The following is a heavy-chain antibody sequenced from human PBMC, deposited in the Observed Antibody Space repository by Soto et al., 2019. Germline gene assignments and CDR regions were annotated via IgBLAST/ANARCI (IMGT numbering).Heavy chain of an antibody. CDR3: ARDIAAAGPTSDY. Sequence: SVKVSCKASGGTFSSYTISWVRQAPGQGLEWMGRIIPILGIANYAQKFQGRVTITADKSTSTAYMELSSLRSEDTAVYYCARDIAAAGPTSDYWGQGTLVTVSS. J-gene: IGHJ4*02. D-gene: IGHD6-13*01. CDR2: IIPILGIA. V-gene: IGHV1-69*04. CDR1: GGTFSSYT.